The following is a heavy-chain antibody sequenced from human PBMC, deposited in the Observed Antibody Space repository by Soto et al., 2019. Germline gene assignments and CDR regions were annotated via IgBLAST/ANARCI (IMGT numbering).Heavy chain of an antibody. D-gene: IGHD5-12*01. V-gene: IGHV1-69*13. Sequence: VASVKVSCKASGGTFSSYAISWVRQAPGQGLEWMGGIIPIFGTANYAQKFQGRVTITADESTSTAYMELSSLRSEDTAVYYCAGNSGYDLLPDYWGQGTLVTVSS. CDR2: IIPIFGTA. CDR1: GGTFSSYA. J-gene: IGHJ4*02. CDR3: AGNSGYDLLPDY.